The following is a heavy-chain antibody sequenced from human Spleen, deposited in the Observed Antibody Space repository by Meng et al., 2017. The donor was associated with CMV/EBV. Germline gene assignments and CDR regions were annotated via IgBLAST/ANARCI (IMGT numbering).Heavy chain of an antibody. J-gene: IGHJ4*02. V-gene: IGHV3-30*02. CDR3: ARDPWASDSSGFDY. CDR1: GLNFSSYG. D-gene: IGHD3-22*01. Sequence: GGSLRLSCAASGLNFSSYGMHWVRQAPGKGLEWVAFIRDDGTNKYYADSVKGRFTISRDNAKKSVYLQMNRLRVEDTAVYYCARDPWASDSSGFDYWGQGALVTVSS. CDR2: IRDDGTNK.